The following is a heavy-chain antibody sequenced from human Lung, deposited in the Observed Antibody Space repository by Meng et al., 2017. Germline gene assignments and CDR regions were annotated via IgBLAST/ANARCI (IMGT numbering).Heavy chain of an antibody. D-gene: IGHD3-22*01. CDR3: QWLSTHPPDC. CDR2: IKSKTDGETT. J-gene: IGHJ4*02. Sequence: EEQLGVSGGGLVEPGGSLRLSCATSGFTFSNAWMSWVRQTPGKGLEWLGRIKSKTDGETTDYAAPVKGRFSISRDDAKNTLYLQMNSLKTEDTAVYYCQWLSTHPPDCWGQGTLVTASS. V-gene: IGHV3-15*01. CDR1: GFTFSNAW.